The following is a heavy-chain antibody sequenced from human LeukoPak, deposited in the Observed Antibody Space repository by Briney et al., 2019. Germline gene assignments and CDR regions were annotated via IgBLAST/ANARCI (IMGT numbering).Heavy chain of an antibody. V-gene: IGHV1-69*13. J-gene: IGHJ5*02. CDR2: IIPIFGTA. D-gene: IGHD2-2*01. CDR3: ARGDCSSTSCYRPPHWFDP. Sequence: SVKVSCKASGGTFSSYAISWVRQAPGQGLEWMGGIIPIFGTANYAQKFQGRVTITADESTSTAYMELSSLRSDDTAVYYCARGDCSSTSCYRPPHWFDPWGQGTLVTVSS. CDR1: GGTFSSYA.